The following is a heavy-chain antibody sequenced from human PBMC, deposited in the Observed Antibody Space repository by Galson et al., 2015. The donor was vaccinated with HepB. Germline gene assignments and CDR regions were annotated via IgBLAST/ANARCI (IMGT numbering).Heavy chain of an antibody. D-gene: IGHD4-17*01. CDR1: GYTFTSYA. CDR3: ARPATVTTVSGWFDP. CDR2: INAGNGNT. V-gene: IGHV1-3*01. J-gene: IGHJ5*02. Sequence: SVKVSCKASGYTFTSYAMHWVRQAPGQRLEWMGWINAGNGNTKYSQKFQGRVTITRDTSASTAYMELSSLRSEDTAVYYCARPATVTTVSGWFDPWGQGTLVTVSS.